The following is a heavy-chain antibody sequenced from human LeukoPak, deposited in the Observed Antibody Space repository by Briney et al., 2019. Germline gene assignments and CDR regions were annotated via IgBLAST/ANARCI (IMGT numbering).Heavy chain of an antibody. CDR1: EFDFSSYT. CDR3: ARHRGDYSIDY. J-gene: IGHJ4*02. Sequence: GGSLRLSCAASEFDFSSYTMNWVRQAPGKGLEWVTSIGSRNIYYADSVRGRFTVSRDNAKSSLYLQMNSLRAEDTAVYYCARHRGDYSIDYWGQGTLVTVSS. V-gene: IGHV3-21*01. D-gene: IGHD4-17*01. CDR2: IGSRNI.